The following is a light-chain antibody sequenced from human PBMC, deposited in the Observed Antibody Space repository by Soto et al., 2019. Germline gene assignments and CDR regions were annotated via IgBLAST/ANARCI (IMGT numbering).Light chain of an antibody. V-gene: IGKV3-20*01. CDR1: QSVSSSY. CDR2: GAS. CDR3: QQYGSSPFT. Sequence: EIVLTQSPGTLSLSPGERATLSCRASQSVSSSYLAWYQQKPGQAPRLLIYGASSRATGIPDRFSGSGSGTDFTLTISRLEPEDFAVYYCQQYGSSPFTCGPGTKVDNK. J-gene: IGKJ3*01.